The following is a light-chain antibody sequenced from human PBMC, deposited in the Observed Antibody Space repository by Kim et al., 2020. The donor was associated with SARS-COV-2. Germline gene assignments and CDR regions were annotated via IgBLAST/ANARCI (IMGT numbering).Light chain of an antibody. J-gene: IGLJ2*01. CDR2: DKN. CDR3: NSRRGSSDDHVL. V-gene: IGLV3-19*01. CDR1: SLRTYY. Sequence: LGQTVRITCQGDSLRTYYASWYQLKPGQAPLLLIYDKNIRTSGIPDRFSGSSSGNTASLTITVAQAEDEADYYCNSRRGSSDDHVLFGGGTKLTVL.